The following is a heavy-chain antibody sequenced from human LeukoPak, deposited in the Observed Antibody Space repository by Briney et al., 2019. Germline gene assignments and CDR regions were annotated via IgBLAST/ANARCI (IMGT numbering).Heavy chain of an antibody. CDR3: ARGGDYYDSSRLTDYHYYMNV. V-gene: IGHV4-39*07. CDR1: GGSIISSSYY. D-gene: IGHD3-22*01. Sequence: SESLSLTCTVSGGSIISSSYYWGWIRQPPGKGLEWIGSIYYSGSTYYNPSLKSRVTISVDTSKNQFSLKLSSVTAADTAVYYCARGGDYYDSSRLTDYHYYMNVWGKGTTVTVSS. J-gene: IGHJ6*03. CDR2: IYYSGST.